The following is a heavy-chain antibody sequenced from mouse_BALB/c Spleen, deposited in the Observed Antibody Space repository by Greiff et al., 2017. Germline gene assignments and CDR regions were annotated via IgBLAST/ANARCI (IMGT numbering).Heavy chain of an antibody. CDR2: ISSGSSTI. J-gene: IGHJ3*01. CDR3: ARGGAY. CDR1: GFTFSSFG. Sequence: EVQGVESGGGLVQPGGSRKLSCAASGFTFSSFGMHWVRQAPEKGLEWVAYISSGSSTIYYADTVKGRFTISRDNPKNTLFLQMTSLRSEDTAMYYCARGGAYWGQGTLVTVSA. V-gene: IGHV5-17*02.